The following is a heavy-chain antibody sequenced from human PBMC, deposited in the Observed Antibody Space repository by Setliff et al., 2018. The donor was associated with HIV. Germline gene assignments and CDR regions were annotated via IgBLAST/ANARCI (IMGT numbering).Heavy chain of an antibody. V-gene: IGHV3-7*01. CDR1: GFTFSSHW. CDR3: ARLSSGWSGISYFDY. Sequence: GWSLRLSCAASGFTFSSHWMSWVRQAPGKGLEWVANIKKDGSEKYYVDSVKGRFTISRDNAKNSLDLQMNSLRAEDTAVYYCARLSSGWSGISYFDYWGQGTLVTVSS. J-gene: IGHJ4*02. CDR2: IKKDGSEK. D-gene: IGHD6-19*01.